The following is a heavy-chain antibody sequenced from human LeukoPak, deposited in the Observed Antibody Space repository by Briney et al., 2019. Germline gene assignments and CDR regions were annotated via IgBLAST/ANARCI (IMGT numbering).Heavy chain of an antibody. D-gene: IGHD1-26*01. CDR1: GFTFSSYS. V-gene: IGHV3-21*01. Sequence: PGGSLRLSCAASGFTFSSYSMNWVRQAPGKGLEWVSSISSSSSYIYYADSVKGRFTISRDNAKNSLYLQMNSLRAEDMAVYYCASHGYSGSYGPDYWGQGTLVTVSS. CDR3: ASHGYSGSYGPDY. CDR2: ISSSSSYI. J-gene: IGHJ4*02.